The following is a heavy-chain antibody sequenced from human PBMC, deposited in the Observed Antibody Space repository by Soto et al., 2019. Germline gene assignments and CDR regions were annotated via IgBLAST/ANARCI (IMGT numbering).Heavy chain of an antibody. Sequence: SETLSLTCTVSGDSISSHYWSWIRQPPGKGLEWIGHIYHSGGTRYNPSLRSRVTISADTSKNQFSLKLRSVTAADTAVYYCAKNVAVAGFCLDPWGQGILVTVSS. CDR3: AKNVAVAGFCLDP. CDR1: GDSISSHY. D-gene: IGHD6-19*01. V-gene: IGHV4-59*11. CDR2: IYHSGGT. J-gene: IGHJ5*02.